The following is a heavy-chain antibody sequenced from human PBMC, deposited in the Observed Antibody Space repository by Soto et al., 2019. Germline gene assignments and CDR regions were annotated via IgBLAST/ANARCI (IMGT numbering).Heavy chain of an antibody. D-gene: IGHD5-12*01. V-gene: IGHV4-4*07. CDR1: GGSINTFY. Sequence: QVRLQESGPGLLKPSETLSLTCTVSGGSINTFYWSWVRQPAGKGLEWIGRIFSSGSTSVNPSLESRGFMSVDTSKDPSSLILSSVTAAGMAVDYCAREGSYSAYNFAHGIQLWSFDFWGQGALVTVAA. J-gene: IGHJ4*02. CDR3: AREGSYSAYNFAHGIQLWSFDF. CDR2: IFSSGST.